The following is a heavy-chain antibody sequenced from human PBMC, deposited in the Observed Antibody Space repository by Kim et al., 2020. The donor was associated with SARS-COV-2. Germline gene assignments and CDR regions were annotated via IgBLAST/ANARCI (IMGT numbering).Heavy chain of an antibody. CDR2: IYYSGST. V-gene: IGHV4-39*02. Sequence: SETLSLTCTVSGGSISSSSYYWGWIRQPPGKGLEWIGSIYYSGSTYYNPSLKSRVTISVDTSKNQFSLKLSSVTAADTAVYYCAREITMVRGVILNWFDPWGQGTLVTVSS. J-gene: IGHJ5*02. CDR1: GGSISSSSYY. D-gene: IGHD3-10*01. CDR3: AREITMVRGVILNWFDP.